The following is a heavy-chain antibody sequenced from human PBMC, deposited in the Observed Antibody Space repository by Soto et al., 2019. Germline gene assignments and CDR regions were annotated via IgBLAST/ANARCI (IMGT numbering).Heavy chain of an antibody. D-gene: IGHD6-19*01. Sequence: EVQLLEPGGGLVQPGGSLRLSCAASGFTFSNYAMSWVRQAPGKGLEWVSAISGSGGSTYYADSVKGRFTISRDNSKNTLYLQMNSLRAEDTAAYYCAKYTRIAVAGSYFDYWGQGTLVTVSS. CDR3: AKYTRIAVAGSYFDY. CDR2: ISGSGGST. J-gene: IGHJ4*02. CDR1: GFTFSNYA. V-gene: IGHV3-23*01.